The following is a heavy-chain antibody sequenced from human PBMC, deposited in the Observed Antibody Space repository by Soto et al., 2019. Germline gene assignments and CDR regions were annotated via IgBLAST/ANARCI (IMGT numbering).Heavy chain of an antibody. CDR2: IWYDGSNK. V-gene: IGHV3-33*01. CDR3: ARPPSFDY. Sequence: QVQLVESGGGVVRPGRSLRLSCAASGFTFSSYGMHWVRQAPGKGLEWVAVIWYDGSNKYYGDSVKGRFTISRDNSKNTLYLQMNSLRDEDTAVYYCARPPSFDYWGQGTLVTVSS. CDR1: GFTFSSYG. J-gene: IGHJ4*02.